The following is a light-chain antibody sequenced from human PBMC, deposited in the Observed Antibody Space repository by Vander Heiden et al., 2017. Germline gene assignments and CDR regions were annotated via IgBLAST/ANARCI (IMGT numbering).Light chain of an antibody. CDR1: NIGSKN. CDR2: RDS. Sequence: SYELTQSLSVSVALGQTARIACGGNNIGSKNVHWYQQKSGQAPVLVIYRDSVRPSGVPERFSGSNSGNTATLTISRAQAGDEADYYCQVWDSSTQVFGTGTKVTVL. V-gene: IGLV3-9*01. CDR3: QVWDSSTQV. J-gene: IGLJ1*01.